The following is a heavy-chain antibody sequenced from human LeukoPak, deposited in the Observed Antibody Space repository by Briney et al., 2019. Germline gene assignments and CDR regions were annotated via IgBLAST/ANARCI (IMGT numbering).Heavy chain of an antibody. Sequence: PGGSLRFSCAASGFTFSSYEMNRVRQAPGKGLEWVSYISSSGSTIYYADSVKGRFTISRDNAKNSLYLQMDSLRAEDTAVYYCARDGMDDYVWGSYRYDYWGQGTLVTVSS. D-gene: IGHD3-16*02. V-gene: IGHV3-48*03. J-gene: IGHJ4*02. CDR1: GFTFSSYE. CDR3: ARDGMDDYVWGSYRYDY. CDR2: ISSSGSTI.